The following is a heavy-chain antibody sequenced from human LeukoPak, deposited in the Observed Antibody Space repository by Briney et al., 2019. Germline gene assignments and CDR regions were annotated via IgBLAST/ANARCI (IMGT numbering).Heavy chain of an antibody. V-gene: IGHV3-23*01. CDR3: AKKSSAIVVVTAY. D-gene: IGHD3-22*01. J-gene: IGHJ4*02. CDR2: ISGRSSHI. CDR1: GFSFSDYD. Sequence: GGSLRLSCSASGFSFSDYDMNWVRQAPGKGLEWVSAISGRSSHIYYGESVKGRFTISRDNSKNTLYLQMNSLRAEDTAVYYCAKKSSAIVVVTAYWGQGTLVTVSS.